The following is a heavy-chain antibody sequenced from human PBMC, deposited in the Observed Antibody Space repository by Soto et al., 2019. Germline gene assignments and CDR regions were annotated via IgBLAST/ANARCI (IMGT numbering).Heavy chain of an antibody. CDR1: GGTFSRYT. CDR2: IIPIAAIA. V-gene: IGHV1-69*02. CDR3: ARGSTIVRGAPSWFDP. Sequence: KKPGSSVKVSCKASGGTFSRYTINWVRQAPGQGLEWMGRIIPIAAIANYTQKFQGRVTITVDKSSTTAYMELSSLRSDDTDVYYCARGSTIVRGAPSWFDPWGQGTLVTVSS. J-gene: IGHJ5*02. D-gene: IGHD3-10*01.